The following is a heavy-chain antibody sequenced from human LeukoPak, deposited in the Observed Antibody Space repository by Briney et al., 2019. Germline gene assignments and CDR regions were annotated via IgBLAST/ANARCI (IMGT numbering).Heavy chain of an antibody. CDR2: IYYSGST. D-gene: IGHD2-2*01. Sequence: PSETLSLTCTDPGDSISSYYWSWIRQPPGKGLEWIGSIYYSGSTKHNPSLKSRVTISVDTSKNQFSLKLSSVTAADTAVYYCARVGCSSSICGLFDYWGQGTLVTVSS. CDR3: ARVGCSSSICGLFDY. V-gene: IGHV4-59*01. CDR1: GDSISSYY. J-gene: IGHJ4*02.